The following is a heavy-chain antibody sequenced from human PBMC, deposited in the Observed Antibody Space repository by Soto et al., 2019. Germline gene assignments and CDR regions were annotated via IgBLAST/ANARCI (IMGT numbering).Heavy chain of an antibody. D-gene: IGHD4-17*01. J-gene: IGHJ4*02. CDR1: GYTFTSYG. CDR3: ARGIALDYGEGWAISSPFDY. V-gene: IGHV1-18*01. Sequence: ASVKVSCKASGYTFTSYGISWVRQAPGQGLEWMGWISAYNGNTNYAQKLQGRVTMTTDTSTSTAYMELRSLRSDDTAVYYCARGIALDYGEGWAISSPFDYWGQGTLVTVSS. CDR2: ISAYNGNT.